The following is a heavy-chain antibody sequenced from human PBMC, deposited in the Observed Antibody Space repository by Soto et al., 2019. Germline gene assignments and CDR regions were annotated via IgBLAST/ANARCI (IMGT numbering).Heavy chain of an antibody. D-gene: IGHD3-22*01. CDR3: AKSPGMYYYDSSGYYHYDY. Sequence: SSETLSLTCAVSGGSISSGGYSWSWIRQPPGKGLEWIGYIYHSGSTYYNPSLKSRVTISVDRSKNQFSLKLSSVTAADTAVYYCAKSPGMYYYDSSGYYHYDYWGQGTLVTVSS. CDR2: IYHSGST. CDR1: GGSISSGGYS. V-gene: IGHV4-30-2*01. J-gene: IGHJ4*02.